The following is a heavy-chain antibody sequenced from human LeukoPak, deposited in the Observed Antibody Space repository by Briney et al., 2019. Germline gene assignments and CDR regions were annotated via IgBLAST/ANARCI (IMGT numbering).Heavy chain of an antibody. CDR2: IRYDGSNK. D-gene: IGHD1-26*01. Sequence: PGGSLRLSCAASGFTFSSYGMHWVRQAPGKGLEWVAFIRYDGSNKYYADSVKGRFTISRDNSKNTLYLQMNSLRAEDTAVYYCAKDPGSYNYDYYMEVWGKGTTVTVSS. V-gene: IGHV3-30*02. CDR1: GFTFSSYG. CDR3: AKDPGSYNYDYYMEV. J-gene: IGHJ6*03.